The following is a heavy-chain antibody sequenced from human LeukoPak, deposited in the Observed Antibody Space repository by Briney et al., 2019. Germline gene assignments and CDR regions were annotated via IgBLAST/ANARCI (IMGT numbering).Heavy chain of an antibody. V-gene: IGHV3-11*01. CDR1: GFTLSDYY. J-gene: IGHJ4*02. CDR3: ARVPGDYEVIFDY. D-gene: IGHD4-17*01. Sequence: GGSLRLSCAASGFTLSDYYMSWIRQAPGRGLEWVSYISSSGSTIYYADSVKGRFTISRDNAKNSLYLQMNSLRAEDTAVYYCARVPGDYEVIFDYWGQGTLVTVSS. CDR2: ISSSGSTI.